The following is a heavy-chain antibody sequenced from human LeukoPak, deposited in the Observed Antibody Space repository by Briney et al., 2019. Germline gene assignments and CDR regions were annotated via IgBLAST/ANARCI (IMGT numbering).Heavy chain of an antibody. J-gene: IGHJ6*03. CDR1: GGSINSYY. CDR3: ARDHISYYYYYMDV. V-gene: IGHV4-4*07. CDR2: IYTSGST. D-gene: IGHD3-3*02. Sequence: SETLSLTCTVSGGSINSYYWSWIRQPAGKGLEWIGRIYTSGSTNYNPSLKSRVTMSVDTSKNQFSLKLSSVTAADTAVYYCARDHISYYYYYMDVWGKGTTVTISS.